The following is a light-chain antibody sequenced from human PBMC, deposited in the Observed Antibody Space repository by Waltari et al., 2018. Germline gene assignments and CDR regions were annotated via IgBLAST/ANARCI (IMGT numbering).Light chain of an antibody. CDR1: QNVLYDRNNKNY. Sequence: DIVMTQSQESLAVSLGERATIHCRSSQNVLYDRNNKNYLAWYQHKSGQSPKLLIYWASTRDSGVPDRFSGSGSETEFTLTISDLQADDVAVYYCQQYYATPRTFGQGTRVEIK. CDR2: WAS. CDR3: QQYYATPRT. V-gene: IGKV4-1*01. J-gene: IGKJ1*01.